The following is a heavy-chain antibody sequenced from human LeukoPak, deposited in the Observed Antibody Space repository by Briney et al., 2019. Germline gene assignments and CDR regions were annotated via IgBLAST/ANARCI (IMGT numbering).Heavy chain of an antibody. Sequence: PGRSLRLSCAASGFTFSSYAMHWVRQAPGKGLEWVAVISYDGSNKYYADSVKGRFTISRDNSRNTLYLQMNSLRAEDTAVYYCARSWEVSSSSWYRFDPWGQGTLVTVSS. CDR2: ISYDGSNK. CDR1: GFTFSSYA. J-gene: IGHJ5*02. CDR3: ARSWEVSSSSWYRFDP. D-gene: IGHD6-13*01. V-gene: IGHV3-30-3*01.